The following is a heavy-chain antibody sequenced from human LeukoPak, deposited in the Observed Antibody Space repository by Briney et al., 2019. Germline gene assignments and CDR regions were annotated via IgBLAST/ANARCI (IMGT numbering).Heavy chain of an antibody. D-gene: IGHD6-13*01. CDR3: ARGWAAAGTGAFDY. V-gene: IGHV4-59*01. CDR1: GGSISSYY. CDR2: IYYSGST. Sequence: SETLSLTCTVSGGSISSYYWSWIRQPPGKGLEWIGYIYYSGSTNYNPSLKGRVTISVDTSKNQFSLKLSSVTAADTAVYYCARGWAAAGTGAFDYWGQGTLVTVSS. J-gene: IGHJ4*02.